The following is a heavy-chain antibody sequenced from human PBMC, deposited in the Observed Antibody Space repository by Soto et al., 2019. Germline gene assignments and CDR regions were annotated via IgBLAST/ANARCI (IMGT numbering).Heavy chain of an antibody. CDR3: ASWNRPNNSYDSIGLDY. Sequence: SETLSLTCTVSGGSISSGDYYWSWIRQPPGKGLEWIGYIYYSGSTYYNPSLKSRVTISVGTSKNRFSLKLSSVTAADTAVYYCASWNRPNNSYDSIGLDYGGQGTLVTVSS. J-gene: IGHJ4*02. D-gene: IGHD3-22*01. CDR2: IYYSGST. CDR1: GGSISSGDYY. V-gene: IGHV4-30-4*01.